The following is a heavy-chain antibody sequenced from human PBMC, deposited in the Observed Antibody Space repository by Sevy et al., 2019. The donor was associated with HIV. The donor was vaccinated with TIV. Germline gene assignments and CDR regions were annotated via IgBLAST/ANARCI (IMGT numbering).Heavy chain of an antibody. Sequence: GGSLRLSCTASGFTFGDYAMSWFRQAPGKGLEWVGLFRSKGYGGTTEYAALVKGRFIMSRDDSKSIAYMQMNSLKTEDTAVYYCTRGPRGGWAFDLWGQGTMVTVSS. D-gene: IGHD3-16*01. V-gene: IGHV3-49*03. CDR3: TRGPRGGWAFDL. CDR2: FRSKGYGGTT. J-gene: IGHJ3*01. CDR1: GFTFGDYA.